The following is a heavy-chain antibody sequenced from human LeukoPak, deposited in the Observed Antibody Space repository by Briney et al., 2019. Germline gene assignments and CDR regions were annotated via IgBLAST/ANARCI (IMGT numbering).Heavy chain of an antibody. CDR2: IYYSGST. J-gene: IGHJ4*02. V-gene: IGHV4-59*01. D-gene: IGHD5-18*01. Sequence: SETLSLTCTVSGVSISSYYWSWIRQPPGKGLEWIGYIYYSGSTNYNPSLKSRVTISVDTSKNQFSLKLSSVTAADTAVYYCARAVDTAMAAFDYWGQGTLVTVSS. CDR1: GVSISSYY. CDR3: ARAVDTAMAAFDY.